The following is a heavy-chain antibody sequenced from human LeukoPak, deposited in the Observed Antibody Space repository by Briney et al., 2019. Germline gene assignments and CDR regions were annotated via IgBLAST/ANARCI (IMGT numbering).Heavy chain of an antibody. CDR1: GGSISSGSYY. D-gene: IGHD1-26*01. Sequence: SETLSLTCTVSGGSISSGSYYWSWIRQPAGKGLEWIGRIYTSGSTNYNPSLKSRVTISVDTSKNQFSLKLSSVTAADTAVYYCASGWDSLYYYYMDVWGKGPTVTVSS. CDR2: IYTSGST. V-gene: IGHV4-61*02. CDR3: ASGWDSLYYYYMDV. J-gene: IGHJ6*03.